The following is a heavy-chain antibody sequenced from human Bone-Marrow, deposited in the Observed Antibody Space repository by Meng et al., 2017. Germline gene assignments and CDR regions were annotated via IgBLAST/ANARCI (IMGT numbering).Heavy chain of an antibody. V-gene: IGHV4-31*03. D-gene: IGHD4-23*01. CDR1: GGSISSGGYY. J-gene: IGHJ4*02. CDR2: IYYSGST. Sequence: LRLSCTVSGGSISSGGYYWSWIRQHPGKGLEWIGYIYYSGSTYYNPSLKSRVTISVGTSKNQFSLKLSSVTAADTAVYYCARDYGGNPDYWGQGTLVTVSS. CDR3: ARDYGGNPDY.